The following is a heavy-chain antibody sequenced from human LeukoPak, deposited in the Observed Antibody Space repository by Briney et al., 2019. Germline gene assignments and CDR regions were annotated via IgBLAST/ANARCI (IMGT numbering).Heavy chain of an antibody. D-gene: IGHD2-21*02. CDR2: IHPEGNEK. CDR3: ARGDDFSGDH. V-gene: IGHV3-7*04. Sequence: GGSLRLSCAVSGFTFSNFWRSWVRQAPGRGLEWVADIHPEGNEKYHVESVKGRFTISRDNAKKSLFLQMNGLRVEDTAVYYCARGDDFSGDHWGQGTLVTVSS. CDR1: GFTFSNFW. J-gene: IGHJ4*02.